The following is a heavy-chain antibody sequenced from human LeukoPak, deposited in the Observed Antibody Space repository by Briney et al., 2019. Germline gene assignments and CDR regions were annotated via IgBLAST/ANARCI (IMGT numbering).Heavy chain of an antibody. CDR1: GGSIGSYS. Sequence: PSETLSLTCTVSGGSIGSYSWNWIRQPPGKGLEWIGHIHYSGSTYYTPSLKSRVTISVDTSRNQLSLKLSSVTAADTAVYYCASARTSSRSWFTFDYWGQGILVTVSS. D-gene: IGHD6-13*01. CDR2: IHYSGST. CDR3: ASARTSSRSWFTFDY. V-gene: IGHV4-59*08. J-gene: IGHJ4*02.